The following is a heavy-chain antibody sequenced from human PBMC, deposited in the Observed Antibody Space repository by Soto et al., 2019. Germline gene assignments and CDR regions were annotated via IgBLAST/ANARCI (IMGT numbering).Heavy chain of an antibody. J-gene: IGHJ4*02. D-gene: IGHD2-15*01. CDR1: GYSFNMYW. V-gene: IGHV5-51*01. CDR3: ARQEPPRYCSSPTCFAPIDY. Sequence: GESLKISCQGSGYSFNMYWIGWVCQMPGKGLEWMGIINPDDSETRYSPSFLGQVTISADKSISTAYLQWSSLEASDTDMYYCARQEPPRYCSSPTCFAPIDYWGQGALVTVSS. CDR2: INPDDSET.